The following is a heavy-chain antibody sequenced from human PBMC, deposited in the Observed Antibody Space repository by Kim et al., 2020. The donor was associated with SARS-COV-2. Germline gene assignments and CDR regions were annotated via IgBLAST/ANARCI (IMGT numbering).Heavy chain of an antibody. J-gene: IGHJ4*02. D-gene: IGHD1-7*01. CDR1: GFTFGDYA. V-gene: IGHV3-49*04. CDR2: IRSKAYGGTT. Sequence: GGSLRLSCTASGFTFGDYAMSWVRQAPGKGLEWVGFIRSKAYGGTTEYAASVKGRFTISRDDSKSIAYLQMNSLKTEDTAVYYCTLSNWNYKPQQSRLVDYWGQGTLLTVSS. CDR3: TLSNWNYKPQQSRLVDY.